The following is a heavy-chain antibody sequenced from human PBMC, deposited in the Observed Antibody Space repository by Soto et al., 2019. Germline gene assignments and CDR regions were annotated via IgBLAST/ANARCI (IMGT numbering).Heavy chain of an antibody. J-gene: IGHJ6*02. CDR3: ARHSKKTGDFDYYYGMDV. Sequence: SETLSHTCSVFGGSMSPYYWSWIRQSPGKGLEWIANIYYRGNTNYNPSLESRVTISIDTSKNQFSLKLNSLTAADTAVYYCARHSKKTGDFDYYYGMDVWGQGTTVTVSS. V-gene: IGHV4-59*08. CDR2: IYYRGNT. CDR1: GGSMSPYY. D-gene: IGHD7-27*01.